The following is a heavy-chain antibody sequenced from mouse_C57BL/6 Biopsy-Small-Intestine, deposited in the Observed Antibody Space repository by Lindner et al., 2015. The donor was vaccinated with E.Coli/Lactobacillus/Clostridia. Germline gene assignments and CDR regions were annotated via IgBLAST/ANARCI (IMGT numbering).Heavy chain of an antibody. Sequence: SVKVFCKTSGYTFTSYDINWVRQATGQGLEWMGWMNPNSGNRGYAQKFQGRVTMTRDTSKSTAYMELSSLTSEDTAVYYCATKDPVGAMYYYGMDAWGQGTTVTVSS. CDR2: MNPNSGNR. J-gene: IGHJ1*01. D-gene: IGHD1-1*01. CDR3: ATKDPVGAMYYYGMDA. CDR1: GYTFTSYD. V-gene: IGHV1-66*01.